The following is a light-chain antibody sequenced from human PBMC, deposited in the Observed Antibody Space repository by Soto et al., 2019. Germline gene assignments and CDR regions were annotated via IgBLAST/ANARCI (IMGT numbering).Light chain of an antibody. CDR2: EAS. CDR1: QSISSW. Sequence: DIQMTQSPSTLSASFGDRVTITCRASQSISSWLAWYQQKPGKAPKLLIHEASRLESGVPSRFSGSGSGTEFTLTISSLHAEDSAIYYCQQYTNLPLTFGGGTKVEIK. V-gene: IGKV1-5*01. CDR3: QQYTNLPLT. J-gene: IGKJ4*01.